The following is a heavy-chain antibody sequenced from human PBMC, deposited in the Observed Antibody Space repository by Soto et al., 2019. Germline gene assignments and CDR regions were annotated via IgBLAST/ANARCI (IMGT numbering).Heavy chain of an antibody. CDR2: VYNSGTT. D-gene: IGHD3-22*01. CDR3: ARGRDLDTHYSVGSGYYTDY. Sequence: SETLSLTCTVSGGSTSSGGYYWGWIRQYPGKALEWIGYVYNSGTTFYNPSLKSRSAISVDTSGNQFSLKLSSVTAADTAVYFCARGRDLDTHYSVGSGYYTDYWGRGTLVTVSS. CDR1: GGSTSSGGYY. V-gene: IGHV4-31*03. J-gene: IGHJ4*02.